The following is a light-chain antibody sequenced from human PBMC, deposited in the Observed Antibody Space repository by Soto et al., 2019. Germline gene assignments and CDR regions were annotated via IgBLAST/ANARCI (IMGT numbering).Light chain of an antibody. Sequence: EIVLTHSPATLSLSPGERATLSFRASQSVSSYLAWYQQKPGQAPRLLIYDASNRATGIPARFSGSGSGTDFTLTISSLEPEDFAVYYCQQRSNWPGTFGQGTKVDNK. CDR1: QSVSSY. CDR3: QQRSNWPGT. V-gene: IGKV3-11*01. CDR2: DAS. J-gene: IGKJ1*01.